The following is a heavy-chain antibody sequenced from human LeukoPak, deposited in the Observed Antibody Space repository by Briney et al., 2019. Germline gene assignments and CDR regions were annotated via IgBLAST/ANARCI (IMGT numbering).Heavy chain of an antibody. CDR3: ARSPDDDAGKFAY. CDR1: GFTFRSYE. V-gene: IGHV3-48*03. D-gene: IGHD6-13*01. J-gene: IGHJ4*02. CDR2: ISSSGSNI. Sequence: GGSLRLSCAASGFTFRSYEISWGRQAPGRGLEWVSYISSSGSNIYYADSVKGRFTVSRDNANSSLYLQMNSLRAEDTAVYYCARSPDDDAGKFAYWGQGTLVIVSS.